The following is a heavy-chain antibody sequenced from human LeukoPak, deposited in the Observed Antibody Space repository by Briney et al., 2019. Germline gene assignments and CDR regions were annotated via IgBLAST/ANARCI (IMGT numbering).Heavy chain of an antibody. CDR1: GFTFSSYA. CDR3: AKDRSYDSSGLFDY. J-gene: IGHJ4*02. D-gene: IGHD3-22*01. CDR2: ISGSGGST. V-gene: IGHV3-23*01. Sequence: GGSLRLSCAASGFTFSSYAMSWVRQAPGKGLEWVSAISGSGGSTYYADSVKGRFTISRDTPKNTLYLQMNSLRAEDTAVYYCAKDRSYDSSGLFDYWGQGTLVTVSS.